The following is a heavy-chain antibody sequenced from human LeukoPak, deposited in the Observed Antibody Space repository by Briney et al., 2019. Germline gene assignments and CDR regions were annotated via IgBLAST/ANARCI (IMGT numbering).Heavy chain of an antibody. CDR1: GFTFSSYG. D-gene: IGHD1-1*01. Sequence: GGSLRLSCAASGFTFSSYGMHWVRQAPGKGLEWVAVIWYGGSNKYYADSVKGRFTISRDNSKNTLYLQMNSLRAEDTAVYYCAKDERGYYYMDVWGKGTTVTVSS. CDR3: AKDERGYYYMDV. J-gene: IGHJ6*03. CDR2: IWYGGSNK. V-gene: IGHV3-30*02.